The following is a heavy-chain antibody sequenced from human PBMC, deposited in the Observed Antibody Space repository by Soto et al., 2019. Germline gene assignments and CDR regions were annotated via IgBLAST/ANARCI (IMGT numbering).Heavy chain of an antibody. CDR2: GHHSGST. CDR3: AREVRDGSAWYWDY. CDR1: GVSMITYY. Sequence: QVQLQESGPGLVKPSETLSLTCTVSGVSMITYYWSWIRQSPRKGLECIGYGHHSGSTLYNPSLRHRATVSLDRSNNQFFLKLTSVTAADTAFFYCAREVRDGSAWYWDYWCQGILVTVSS. D-gene: IGHD6-19*01. J-gene: IGHJ4*02. V-gene: IGHV4-59*01.